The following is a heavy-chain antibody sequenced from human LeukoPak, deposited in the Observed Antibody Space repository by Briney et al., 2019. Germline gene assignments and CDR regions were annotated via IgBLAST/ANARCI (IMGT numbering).Heavy chain of an antibody. J-gene: IGHJ4*02. D-gene: IGHD3-10*01. CDR3: AKWYGSGSYSGDY. CDR1: GFTFSSYA. Sequence: GGSLRLSCAASGFTFSSYAMSWVRQAPGKGLEWVSAISGSGGSTYYADSVKGRLPISRDNSKNSLYLQMNSLRAEDAAVYYCAKWYGSGSYSGDYWGQGTLVTVSS. V-gene: IGHV3-23*01. CDR2: ISGSGGST.